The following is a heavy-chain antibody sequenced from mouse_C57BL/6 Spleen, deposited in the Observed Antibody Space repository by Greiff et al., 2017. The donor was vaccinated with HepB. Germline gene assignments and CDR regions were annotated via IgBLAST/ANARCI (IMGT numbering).Heavy chain of an antibody. J-gene: IGHJ3*01. V-gene: IGHV5-4*01. Sequence: DVQLVESGGGLVKPGGSLKLSCAASGFTFSSYAMSWVRQTPEKRLEWVATISDGGSYTYYPDNVKGRFTISRDNAKNNLYLQMSHLKSEDTAMYYCARESYYGSSFFAYWGQGTLVTVSA. D-gene: IGHD1-1*01. CDR2: ISDGGSYT. CDR3: ARESYYGSSFFAY. CDR1: GFTFSSYA.